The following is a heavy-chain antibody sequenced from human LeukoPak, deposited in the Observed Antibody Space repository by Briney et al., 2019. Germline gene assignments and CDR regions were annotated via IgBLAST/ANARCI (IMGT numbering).Heavy chain of an antibody. CDR3: ARRRQFAFDI. CDR2: IYSGGST. CDR1: GGSLNSHY. Sequence: SDTLSLTCTVSGGSLNSHYLNWIRQPPGRGLEWIGYIYSGGSTSYNPSLKSRVTISEDTPNTHSSLKVTSMTAADTAVYYCARRRQFAFDIWGQGTMVTVSS. D-gene: IGHD6-19*01. V-gene: IGHV4-59*08. J-gene: IGHJ3*02.